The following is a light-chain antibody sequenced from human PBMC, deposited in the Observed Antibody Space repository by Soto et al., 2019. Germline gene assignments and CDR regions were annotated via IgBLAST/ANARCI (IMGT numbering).Light chain of an antibody. CDR1: QSVSSN. CDR3: QQRIDWPPAWA. Sequence: EIVLTQSPATLSVSPGERATLSCRASQSVSSNLAWYQQKPGQAPRLLIYGASNRAPGIPARFSGSGSGTEFTLTISSLEPEDFAVYYCQQRIDWPPAWAFGQGTKV. J-gene: IGKJ1*01. V-gene: IGKV3-11*01. CDR2: GAS.